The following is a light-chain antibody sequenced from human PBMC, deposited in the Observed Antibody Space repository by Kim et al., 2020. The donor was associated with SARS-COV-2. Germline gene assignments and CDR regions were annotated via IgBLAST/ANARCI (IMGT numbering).Light chain of an antibody. CDR3: QAWDGSTAV. Sequence: SYELTQPPSVSVCPGQTASITCSGDKLGDKYACWYQQKPGQSPVLVIYQDSKRPSGIPERFSGSNSGNPATLTISGTQAMDEADYYCQAWDGSTAVFGRGTQLTVL. J-gene: IGLJ3*02. V-gene: IGLV3-1*01. CDR1: KLGDKY. CDR2: QDS.